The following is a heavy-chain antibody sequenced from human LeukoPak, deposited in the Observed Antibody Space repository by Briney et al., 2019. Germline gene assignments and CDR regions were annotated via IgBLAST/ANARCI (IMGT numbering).Heavy chain of an antibody. Sequence: GGSLRLSCAASGFTFSSYWMSWVRQAPGKGLEWVANIKQDGGEKYYVDSVKGRFTISRDNAKNSLYLQMNSLRAEDTAVYYCATKPYGDSPAGGYWGQGTLVTVSS. J-gene: IGHJ4*02. D-gene: IGHD4-17*01. CDR3: ATKPYGDSPAGGY. CDR2: IKQDGGEK. V-gene: IGHV3-7*01. CDR1: GFTFSSYW.